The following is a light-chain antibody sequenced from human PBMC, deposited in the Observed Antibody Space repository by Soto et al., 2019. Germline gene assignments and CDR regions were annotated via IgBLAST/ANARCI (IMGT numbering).Light chain of an antibody. CDR1: QSISYN. J-gene: IGKJ2*01. Sequence: EIVLPQSPATLSLSPGERATLSCRASQSISYNLAWYQQQPGQAPRLLTYDASNRATGVPARFSGSGSGTDFTLSISSLEPEDFAVYYCEQRGGWPVYTFGQGSRLEIK. V-gene: IGKV3-11*01. CDR3: EQRGGWPVYT. CDR2: DAS.